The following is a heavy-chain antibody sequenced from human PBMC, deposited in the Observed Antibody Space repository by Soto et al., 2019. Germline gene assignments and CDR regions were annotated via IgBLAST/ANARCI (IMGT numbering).Heavy chain of an antibody. CDR2: IYISGST. CDR3: ARVPSYHAAFDS. J-gene: IGHJ3*02. Sequence: SSETLSLTCTVSGGSIGSYDWSWIRQPAGKGLECIGRIYISGSTTYNPSLKSRVTMSVDTSKNQFSLKLRSVTAADTAVYYCARVPSYHAAFDSWSQGTMVTVSS. CDR1: GGSIGSYD. D-gene: IGHD2-2*01. V-gene: IGHV4-4*07.